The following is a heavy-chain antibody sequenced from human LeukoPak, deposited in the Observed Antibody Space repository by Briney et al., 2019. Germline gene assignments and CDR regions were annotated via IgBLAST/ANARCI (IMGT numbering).Heavy chain of an antibody. D-gene: IGHD6-13*01. CDR1: GGSISSYY. Sequence: SETLSLTCTVSGGSISSYYWSWIRQPPGKGLEWIGYYHYSGSTNYNPSLKSRVTISVDTSKNQFSLKLSSVTAADTAVYYCARGVIAAAGRTFDYWGQGTLVTVSS. V-gene: IGHV4-59*01. J-gene: IGHJ4*02. CDR3: ARGVIAAAGRTFDY. CDR2: YHYSGST.